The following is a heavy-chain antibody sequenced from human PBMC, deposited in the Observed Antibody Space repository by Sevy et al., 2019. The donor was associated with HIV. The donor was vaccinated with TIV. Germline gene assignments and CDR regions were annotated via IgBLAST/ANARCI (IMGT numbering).Heavy chain of an antibody. D-gene: IGHD3-22*01. Sequence: ASVKVSCKASGFTFSSSSMQWVRQARGQRLEWIGWIVVGSDNIACAQKFQERVTISRDMSTSTASMELNNLTSEDTAVYYSAADGDYYDSSEDAFDIWGQGTMVTVSS. V-gene: IGHV1-58*02. CDR3: AADGDYYDSSEDAFDI. CDR1: GFTFSSSS. CDR2: IVVGSDNI. J-gene: IGHJ3*02.